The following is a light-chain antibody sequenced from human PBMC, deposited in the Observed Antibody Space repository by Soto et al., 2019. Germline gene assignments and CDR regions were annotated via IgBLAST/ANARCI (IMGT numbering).Light chain of an antibody. CDR3: QQHYSTTWT. CDR2: WAS. Sequence: DIVMTQSPDSLAVSLGERATINCKSSRSVLYSSNNKNYLAWYQQKPGQPPKLLIYWASTRESGVPDRFSGNGSGTDFTLTISSLQAEDVAVYYCQQHYSTTWTFGQGTKVEIK. J-gene: IGKJ1*01. V-gene: IGKV4-1*01. CDR1: RSVLYSSNNKNY.